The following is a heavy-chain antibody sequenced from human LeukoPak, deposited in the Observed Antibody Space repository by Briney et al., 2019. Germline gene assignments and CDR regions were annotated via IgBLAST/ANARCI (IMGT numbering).Heavy chain of an antibody. CDR2: IYYSGST. CDR3: ASLRPVCSGGSCYLNWFDP. V-gene: IGHV4-39*01. CDR1: GGSISSSSYY. J-gene: IGHJ5*02. D-gene: IGHD2-15*01. Sequence: SETLSLTCTVSGGSISSSSYYWGWIRQPPGKGLEWIGSIYYSGSTYYNPSLKSRVTISVDTSKNQFSLKLSSVTAADTAVYYCASLRPVCSGGSCYLNWFDPWGQGTLVTVSS.